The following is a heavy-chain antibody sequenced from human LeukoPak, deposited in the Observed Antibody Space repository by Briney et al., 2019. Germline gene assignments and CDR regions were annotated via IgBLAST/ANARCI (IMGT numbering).Heavy chain of an antibody. J-gene: IGHJ4*02. CDR2: INPNSGGT. CDR3: ASWGVGATTY. V-gene: IGHV1-2*06. Sequence: EASVKVSCKASGGTFSSHTINWVRQAPGQGLEWMGRINPNSGGTNYAQKFQGRVTMTRDTSISTAYMELSRLRSDDTAVYYCASWGVGATTYWGQGTLVTVSS. CDR1: GGTFSSHT. D-gene: IGHD1-26*01.